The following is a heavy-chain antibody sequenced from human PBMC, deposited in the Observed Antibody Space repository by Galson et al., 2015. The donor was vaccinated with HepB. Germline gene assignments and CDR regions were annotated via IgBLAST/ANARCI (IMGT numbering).Heavy chain of an antibody. CDR1: GYTFTSYY. Sequence: SVKVSCKASGYTFTSYYMHWVRQAPGQGLEWMGIINPSGGSTSYAQKFQGSVTLTRDTSTSTFYMELSSLRSEDTAVFYCARGIAVRPHWYFDLWGRGTLVTVSS. V-gene: IGHV1-46*01. J-gene: IGHJ2*01. CDR3: ARGIAVRPHWYFDL. D-gene: IGHD6-6*01. CDR2: INPSGGST.